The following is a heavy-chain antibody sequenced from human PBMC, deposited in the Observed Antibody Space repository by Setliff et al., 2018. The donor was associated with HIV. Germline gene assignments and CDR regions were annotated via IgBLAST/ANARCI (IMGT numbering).Heavy chain of an antibody. CDR1: GFTFDRYW. J-gene: IGHJ4*02. CDR3: HSGYDTEEQSYFDY. D-gene: IGHD5-12*01. CDR2: VNSDGSSK. V-gene: IGHV3-74*01. Sequence: GGSLRLFCAASGFTFDRYWMHWVRQAPGKGLVWVSRVNSDGSSKTYADSVKDRFTISRDNAKNTLYLQMNSLRAEDTGVYYCHSGYDTEEQSYFDYWGQGAQVTVSS.